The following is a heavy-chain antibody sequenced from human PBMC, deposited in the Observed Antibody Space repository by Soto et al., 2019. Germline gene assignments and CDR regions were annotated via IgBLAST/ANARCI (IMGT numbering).Heavy chain of an antibody. Sequence: GASVKVSCKASGGTFSSYAISWVRQAPGQGLEWMGGIIPIFGTANYAQKFQGRVTITADESTSTAYMELSSLRSADTAVYYCARGVGWGSYHYFDYWGQGTLVTVSS. D-gene: IGHD1-26*01. CDR2: IIPIFGTA. CDR1: GGTFSSYA. V-gene: IGHV1-69*13. CDR3: ARGVGWGSYHYFDY. J-gene: IGHJ4*02.